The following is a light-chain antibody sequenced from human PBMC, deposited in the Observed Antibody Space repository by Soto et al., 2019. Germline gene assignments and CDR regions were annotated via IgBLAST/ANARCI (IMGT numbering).Light chain of an antibody. J-gene: IGKJ5*01. V-gene: IGKV3-20*01. CDR2: GAS. CDR3: QQYSWAPIT. Sequence: EIVLTQAPATLSVSPGERATLSCRASQSVGSNLAWYQQKPGQAPRLLIYGASSRATGIPDRFSGSGSGTDFTLIISRLEPEDFARYYCQQYSWAPITFGQGTRLEI. CDR1: QSVGSN.